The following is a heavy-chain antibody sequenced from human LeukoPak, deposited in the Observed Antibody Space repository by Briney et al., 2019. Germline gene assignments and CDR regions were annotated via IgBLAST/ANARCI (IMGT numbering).Heavy chain of an antibody. CDR1: GYTFTSYA. Sequence: ASVTVSCKASGYTFTSYAMHWVRQAPGQRLEWMGWINAGNGNTKYSQKFQGRVTITRDTSASTAYMELSSLRSEDTAVYYCAREEGYCSSTSCYAVPHYYYGMDVWGQGTTVTVSS. CDR3: AREEGYCSSTSCYAVPHYYYGMDV. D-gene: IGHD2-2*01. V-gene: IGHV1-3*01. J-gene: IGHJ6*02. CDR2: INAGNGNT.